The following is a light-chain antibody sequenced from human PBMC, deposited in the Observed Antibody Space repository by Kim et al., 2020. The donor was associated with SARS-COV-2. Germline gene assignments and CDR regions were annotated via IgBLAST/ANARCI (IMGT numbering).Light chain of an antibody. J-gene: IGKJ2*01. V-gene: IGKV3-20*01. CDR3: QQYHWAPDT. CDR1: GRLPRNY. CDR2: DAS. Sequence: LPAGERATLSCGASGRLPRNYLAWFQQKPGQAPRLLIYDASSRATGVPDRFSGSGSGTDFTLTISRLEPEDFAVYFCQQYHWAPDTFGQGTKLEI.